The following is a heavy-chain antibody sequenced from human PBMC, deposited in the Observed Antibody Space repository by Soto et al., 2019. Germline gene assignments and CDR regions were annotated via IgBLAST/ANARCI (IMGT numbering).Heavy chain of an antibody. J-gene: IGHJ6*03. CDR1: GFTFSNAW. Sequence: GESLKISCAASGFTFSNAWMSWVRQAPGKGLEWVGRIKSKTDGGTTDYAAPVKGRFTISRDDSKNTLYLQMNSLKTEDTAVYYCTTTDYSNYYYYYYMDVWGKGTTVTVSS. D-gene: IGHD4-4*01. CDR2: IKSKTDGGTT. CDR3: TTTDYSNYYYYYYMDV. V-gene: IGHV3-15*01.